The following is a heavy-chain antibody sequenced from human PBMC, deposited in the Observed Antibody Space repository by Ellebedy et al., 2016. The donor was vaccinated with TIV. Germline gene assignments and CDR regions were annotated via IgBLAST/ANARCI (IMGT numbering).Heavy chain of an antibody. CDR2: IWYDGSKK. CDR1: GFTFSTYG. D-gene: IGHD6-19*01. CDR3: ARDRGSGWYEAWFDP. V-gene: IGHV3-33*08. Sequence: PGGSLRLSCAASGFTFSTYGMHWVRQPPGKGLEWVAVIWYDGSKKYNGDSVKGRFTISRDNSKNTMYLEMKSLGAEDTAVYYYARDRGSGWYEAWFDPWGQGTRVTVSS. J-gene: IGHJ5*02.